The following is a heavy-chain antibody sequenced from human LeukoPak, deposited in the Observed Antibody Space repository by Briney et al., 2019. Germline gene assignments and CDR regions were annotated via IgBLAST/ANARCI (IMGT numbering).Heavy chain of an antibody. CDR2: IYSGGKT. V-gene: IGHV3-53*01. Sequence: GGSLRLSCAASGFTFSSYSMNWVRQAPGKGLEWVSVIYSGGKTFYADSVKGRFTASRDNSMNTLSLQMSSLRAEDTAVYYCARGVDRWNYFDYWGHGTLVTVSS. CDR3: ARGVDRWNYFDY. J-gene: IGHJ4*01. D-gene: IGHD3/OR15-3a*01. CDR1: GFTFSSYS.